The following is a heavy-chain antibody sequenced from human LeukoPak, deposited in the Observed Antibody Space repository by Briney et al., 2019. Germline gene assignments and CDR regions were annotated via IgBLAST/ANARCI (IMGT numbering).Heavy chain of an antibody. CDR1: GGSISSYY. Sequence: PSETLSLTCTVSGGSISSYYWSWIRQPPGKGLEWIGYIYHSGSTYYNPSLKSRVTISVDRSKNQFSQKLSSVTAADTAVYYCARGISGSYFDAFDIWGQGTMVTVSS. V-gene: IGHV4-59*12. CDR3: ARGISGSYFDAFDI. CDR2: IYHSGST. J-gene: IGHJ3*02. D-gene: IGHD1-26*01.